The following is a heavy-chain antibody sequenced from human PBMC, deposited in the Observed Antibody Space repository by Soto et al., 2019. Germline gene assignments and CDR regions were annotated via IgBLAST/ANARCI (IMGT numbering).Heavy chain of an antibody. D-gene: IGHD2-8*01. J-gene: IGHJ4*02. Sequence: GGSLRLSCAASGFSFSTYTMSWGRRAPGKGLEWVSAISGSGGSPSYADSVQGRFTISRDNPKKTLYLQMNSLRAEDTAVYYCAKARCTTSNCYVPDYWGQGTLVTVSS. V-gene: IGHV3-23*01. CDR3: AKARCTTSNCYVPDY. CDR1: GFSFSTYT. CDR2: ISGSGGSP.